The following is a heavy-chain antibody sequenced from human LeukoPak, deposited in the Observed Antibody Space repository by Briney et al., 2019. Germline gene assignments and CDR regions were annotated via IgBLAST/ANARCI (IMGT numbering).Heavy chain of an antibody. CDR2: ISSSGSTM. D-gene: IGHD6-13*01. CDR1: GFTFSSYE. CDR3: ARAAAVSGAFRDNWFDP. V-gene: IGHV3-48*03. Sequence: GGSLRLSCAASGFTFSSYEMNWVRQAPGKGLEWVSYISSSGSTMYYADSVKGRFTISRDNSKNTLYLQMNSLRAEDTAVYYCARAAAVSGAFRDNWFDPWGQGTLVTVSS. J-gene: IGHJ5*02.